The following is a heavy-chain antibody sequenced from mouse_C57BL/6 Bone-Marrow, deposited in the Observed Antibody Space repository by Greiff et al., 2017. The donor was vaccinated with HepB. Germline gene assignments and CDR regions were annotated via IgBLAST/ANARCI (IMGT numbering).Heavy chain of an antibody. CDR3: ARRRELLLRPYYFDY. D-gene: IGHD1-1*01. J-gene: IGHJ2*01. V-gene: IGHV14-2*01. CDR1: GFNIKDYY. Sequence: VQLQQSGAELVKPGASVKLSCTASGFNIKDYYMHWVKQRTEQGLEWIGRIDPEDGETKYDPNFQGKATITADTSSNTAYLQLSSLTSEDTAVYYCARRRELLLRPYYFDYWGQGTTLTVSS. CDR2: IDPEDGET.